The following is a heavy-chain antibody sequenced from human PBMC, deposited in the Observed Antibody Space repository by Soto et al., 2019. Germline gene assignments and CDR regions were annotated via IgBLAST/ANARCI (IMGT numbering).Heavy chain of an antibody. Sequence: EVQLVESGGGLVKPGGSLRLSCAASGFTFSNAWMNWVRQAPGKGLEWVGRIKGKTDGGTTDYAAPVKGRFTISRDDSKNTLYLQMNSLKTEDTAVYYCTTDKGGIAVAGTDYWGQGTLVTVSS. D-gene: IGHD6-19*01. CDR3: TTDKGGIAVAGTDY. J-gene: IGHJ4*02. CDR1: GFTFSNAW. V-gene: IGHV3-15*07. CDR2: IKGKTDGGTT.